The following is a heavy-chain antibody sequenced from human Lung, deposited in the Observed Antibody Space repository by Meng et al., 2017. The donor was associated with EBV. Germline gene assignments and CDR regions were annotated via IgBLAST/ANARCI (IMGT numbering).Heavy chain of an antibody. V-gene: IGHV3-30-3*01. CDR3: ARARSIAAAVIDY. CDR1: GFTFSSYA. D-gene: IGHD6-13*01. Sequence: QVELVGCGGGVVQPGRSLRLSCAASGFTFSSYAMRWVRQAPGKGLEWVAVISYDGSNKYYADSVKGRFTISRDNSKNTLYLQMNSLRAEDTAVYYCARARSIAAAVIDYWGQGTLVTVSS. J-gene: IGHJ4*02. CDR2: ISYDGSNK.